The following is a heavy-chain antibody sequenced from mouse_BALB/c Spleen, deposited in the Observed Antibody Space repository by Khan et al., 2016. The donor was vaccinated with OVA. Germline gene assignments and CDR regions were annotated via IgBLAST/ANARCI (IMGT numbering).Heavy chain of an antibody. D-gene: IGHD2-10*02. V-gene: IGHV1-87*01. CDR1: GYTFTSYW. Sequence: VQLVESGAELARPGASVKLSCKASGYTFTSYWMQWVKQRPGQGLEWIGAIYPGDGDTRYTQKFKGKATLTADKSSSTAYMQLSSLASEDSAVYYGARDEYGSRYYAMDYWGQGTSVTVSS. J-gene: IGHJ4*01. CDR2: IYPGDGDT. CDR3: ARDEYGSRYYAMDY.